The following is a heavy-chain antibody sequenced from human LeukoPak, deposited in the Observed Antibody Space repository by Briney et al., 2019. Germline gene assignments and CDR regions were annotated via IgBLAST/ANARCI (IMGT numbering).Heavy chain of an antibody. CDR3: AREWEQD. J-gene: IGHJ4*02. CDR2: TRYDRINK. CDR1: GFSLGSYG. Sequence: GGSLRLSCAASGFSLGSYGMHWVRQAPGKGPEWVAFTRYDRINKYYADSVKGRFTISRDNSKNTLYLQMNSLRAEDTAVYYCAREWEQDWGQGTLVTVSS. V-gene: IGHV3-30*02. D-gene: IGHD1/OR15-1a*01.